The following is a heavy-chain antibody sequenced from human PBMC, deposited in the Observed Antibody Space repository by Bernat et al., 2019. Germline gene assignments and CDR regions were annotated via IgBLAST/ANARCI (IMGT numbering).Heavy chain of an antibody. CDR2: IIPILGIA. D-gene: IGHD3-10*01. CDR3: ASPMVRGPMGFDY. Sequence: QVQLVQSGAEVKKPGSSVKVSCKASGGTFSSYTISWVRQAPGQGLEWMGRIIPILGIANYAQKFQGRVTITADKSTSTAYMELSSLRSEDTAVYYCASPMVRGPMGFDYWGQGTLVTASS. CDR1: GGTFSSYT. V-gene: IGHV1-69*02. J-gene: IGHJ4*02.